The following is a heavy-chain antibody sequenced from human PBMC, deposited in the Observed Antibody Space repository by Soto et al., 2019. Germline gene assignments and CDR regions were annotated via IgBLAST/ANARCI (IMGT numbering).Heavy chain of an antibody. J-gene: IGHJ6*02. CDR1: GFTFSNAW. Sequence: EVQLVESGGGLVKPGGSLRLSCAASGFTFSNAWMSWVRQAPGKGLEWVGRIKSKTDGGTTDYAAPVKGRFTISRDDSKNTLYLQMNSLKTEDTAVYYCTTGDFWRPDYYYGMDVWGQGTTVTVSS. CDR3: TTGDFWRPDYYYGMDV. D-gene: IGHD3-3*01. CDR2: IKSKTDGGTT. V-gene: IGHV3-15*01.